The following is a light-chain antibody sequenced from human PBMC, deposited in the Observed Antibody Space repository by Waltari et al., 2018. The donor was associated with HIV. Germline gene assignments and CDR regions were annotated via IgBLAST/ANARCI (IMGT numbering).Light chain of an antibody. Sequence: DIVMTQSPDSLAVSLGERATINCKSSQSVLYSSNNKNYLAWYQQKPGQPPKLLIYWASIREFGVPDRFSGSGSGTDFTLAISSLQAEDVAVYYCQQYYSTPQTFGQGTKVEIK. V-gene: IGKV4-1*01. CDR1: QSVLYSSNNKNY. J-gene: IGKJ1*01. CDR2: WAS. CDR3: QQYYSTPQT.